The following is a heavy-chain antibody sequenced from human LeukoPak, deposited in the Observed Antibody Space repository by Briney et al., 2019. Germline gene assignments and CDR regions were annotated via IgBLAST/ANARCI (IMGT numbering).Heavy chain of an antibody. CDR2: IYTSGST. CDR1: GGSISSSSYY. D-gene: IGHD2-15*01. V-gene: IGHV4-39*07. CDR3: ARVRYCSGGSCYPGPFYWFDP. Sequence: SETLSLTCTVSGGSISSSSYYWGWIRQPPGKGLEWIGRIYTSGSTNYNPSLKSRVTMSVDTSKNQFSLKLSSVTAADTAVYYCARVRYCSGGSCYPGPFYWFDPWGQGTLVTVSS. J-gene: IGHJ5*02.